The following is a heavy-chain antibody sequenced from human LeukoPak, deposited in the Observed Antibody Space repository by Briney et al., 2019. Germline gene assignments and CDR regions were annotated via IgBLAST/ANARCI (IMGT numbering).Heavy chain of an antibody. D-gene: IGHD3-3*01. CDR3: ARGPPARDYDFWSGYSQGAYFDY. CDR2: IIPIFGTA. J-gene: IGHJ4*02. V-gene: IGHV1-69*13. Sequence: SVKVSCKASGGTFSSYAISWVRQAPGQGLEWMGGIIPIFGTANYAQKFQGRVTITADESTSTAYMELSSLRSEDTAVYYCARGPPARDYDFWSGYSQGAYFDYWGQGTLVTVSS. CDR1: GGTFSSYA.